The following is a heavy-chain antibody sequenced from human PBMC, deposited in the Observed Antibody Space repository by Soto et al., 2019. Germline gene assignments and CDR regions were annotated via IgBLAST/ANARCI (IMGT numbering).Heavy chain of an antibody. CDR2: ISAYNGNT. CDR3: ARSNDYYDSGGNYFDY. J-gene: IGHJ4*02. Sequence: QVQLVQSGAEVKKPGASVKVSCKASGYTFTSYGISWVRQAPGQGLEWMGWISAYNGNTNYAQKLQGRVTMTTDTYTSTAYMALRSLRSDDTAVYYCARSNDYYDSGGNYFDYWGQGTLVTVSS. CDR1: GYTFTSYG. D-gene: IGHD3-22*01. V-gene: IGHV1-18*01.